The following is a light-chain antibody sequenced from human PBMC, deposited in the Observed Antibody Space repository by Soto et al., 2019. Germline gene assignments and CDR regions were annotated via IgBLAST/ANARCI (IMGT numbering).Light chain of an antibody. CDR2: KAS. CDR3: QQYHLYWT. CDR1: QPISDW. Sequence: DIQMTQSPSTLPASVGDRVTITCRASQPISDWLAWYQQKPGKVPKLLIYKASSLESGVPSRFSGSGSGKEFSLTISSQQPDDFETYYGQQYHLYWTFGQGTKVDIK. J-gene: IGKJ1*01. V-gene: IGKV1-5*03.